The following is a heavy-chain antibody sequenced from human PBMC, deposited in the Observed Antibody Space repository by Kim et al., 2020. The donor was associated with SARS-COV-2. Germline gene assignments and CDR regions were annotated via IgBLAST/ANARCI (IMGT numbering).Heavy chain of an antibody. CDR1: GGSFSGYY. D-gene: IGHD4-4*01. V-gene: IGHV4-34*01. CDR2: INHSGST. J-gene: IGHJ6*02. CDR3: ARGRRGNPFYYYGMDV. Sequence: SETLSLTCAVYGGSFSGYYWSWIRQPPGKGLEWIGEINHSGSTNYNPSLKSRVTISVDTSKNQFSLKLSSVTAADTAVYYCARGRRGNPFYYYGMDVWGQGTTVTGSS.